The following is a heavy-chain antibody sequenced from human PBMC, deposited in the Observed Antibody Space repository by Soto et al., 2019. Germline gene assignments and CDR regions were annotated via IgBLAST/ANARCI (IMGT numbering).Heavy chain of an antibody. J-gene: IGHJ5*02. Sequence: LSLTCTVSGGSISSSSYYWGWIRQPPGKGLEWIGSIYYSGSTYYNPSLKSRVTISVDTSKNQFSLKLSSVTAADTAVYYCARHNRVWQQLGQLYWFDPWGQGTLVTVSS. CDR3: ARHNRVWQQLGQLYWFDP. D-gene: IGHD6-13*01. CDR2: IYYSGST. V-gene: IGHV4-39*01. CDR1: GGSISSSSYY.